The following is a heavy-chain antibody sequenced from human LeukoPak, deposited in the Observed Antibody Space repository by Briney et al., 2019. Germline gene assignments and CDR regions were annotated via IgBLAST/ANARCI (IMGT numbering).Heavy chain of an antibody. V-gene: IGHV4-59*11. Sequence: SETLSLTCTVSGGSISSHYWSWIRQPPGKGLEWIGYIYYSGSTNYNPSLKSRVTISVDTSKNQFSLKRSSVTAADTSVYYCARTDSSGYYPDYWGQGTLVTVSS. CDR3: ARTDSSGYYPDY. CDR1: GGSISSHY. D-gene: IGHD3-22*01. CDR2: IYYSGST. J-gene: IGHJ4*02.